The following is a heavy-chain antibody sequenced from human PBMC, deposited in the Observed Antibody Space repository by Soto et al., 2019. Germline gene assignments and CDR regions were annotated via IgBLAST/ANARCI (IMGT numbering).Heavy chain of an antibody. CDR2: IYYRGNT. D-gene: IGHD6-19*01. CDR1: GGSITSYH. Sequence: SETLSLTCSVSGGSITSYHWSWIRQPPGKGLEWIGYIYYRGNTNYNPSLKSRVTISVDRSKNQFSLKVSSVTAADTAVYYCARVDTVAGNFDFSGQGTLVTVSS. J-gene: IGHJ4*02. CDR3: ARVDTVAGNFDF. V-gene: IGHV4-59*01.